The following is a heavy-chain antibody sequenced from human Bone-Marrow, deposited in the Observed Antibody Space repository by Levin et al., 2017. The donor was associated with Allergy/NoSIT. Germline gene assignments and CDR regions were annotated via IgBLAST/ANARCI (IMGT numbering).Heavy chain of an antibody. CDR3: ARTADFDWLNFAY. CDR1: GYTFSTFF. V-gene: IGHV1-2*02. D-gene: IGHD3-9*01. J-gene: IGHJ4*02. Sequence: AASVEVSCKASGYTFSTFFMHWLRQAPGQGLEWMGWINPNSGGTNYAQKFQGRVSMTRDTSISTAFMYLTSLTSDDTAVYYCARTADFDWLNFAYWGQGSLVTVSS. CDR2: INPNSGGT.